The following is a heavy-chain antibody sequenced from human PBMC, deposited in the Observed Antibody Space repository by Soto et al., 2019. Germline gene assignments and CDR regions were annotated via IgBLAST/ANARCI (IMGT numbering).Heavy chain of an antibody. V-gene: IGHV4-59*01. CDR3: ARPHGGSSGWDNWFDP. CDR2: IHYSGST. Sequence: QVQLQESGPGLVKPSETLSLTCTVSGGSRNSYYWSWIRQPPGKGLEWIGYIHYSGSTNYNPSLKSRVTISVDTSKNQFSLKLNSVTAADTAVYYCARPHGGSSGWDNWFDPWGQGTLVTVSS. D-gene: IGHD6-25*01. CDR1: GGSRNSYY. J-gene: IGHJ5*02.